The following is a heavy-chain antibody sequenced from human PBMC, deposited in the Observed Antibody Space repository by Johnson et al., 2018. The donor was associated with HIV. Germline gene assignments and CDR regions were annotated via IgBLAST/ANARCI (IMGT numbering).Heavy chain of an antibody. CDR2: ISYDGSDK. D-gene: IGHD6-13*01. V-gene: IGHV3-30*04. CDR3: SKGGYSSSWYPYAFDI. CDR1: GFTFSSYA. Sequence: QMQLVESGGGVVQPGRSLRLSCAASGFTFSSYAMHWVRQAPGKGLEWVAVISYDGSDKYYADSVKGRFTISRDNSKNTLYLQMNSLRAEDTAVYYCSKGGYSSSWYPYAFDIWGQGTMVTVSS. J-gene: IGHJ3*02.